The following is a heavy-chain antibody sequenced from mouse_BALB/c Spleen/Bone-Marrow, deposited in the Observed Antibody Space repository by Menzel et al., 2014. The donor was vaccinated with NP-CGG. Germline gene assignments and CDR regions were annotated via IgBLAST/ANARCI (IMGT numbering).Heavy chain of an antibody. Sequence: EVHLVESGGDLVKPGGSLKLSCAASGFTFXSYGMSWVRQTPDKRLEWVATISSGGSYTYYPDSVKGRFTISRDNAKNTLYLQMSGLKSEDTAMYYCARQTYYDYDGYFDYWGQGTTLTVSS. CDR3: ARQTYYDYDGYFDY. J-gene: IGHJ2*01. CDR2: ISSGGSYT. D-gene: IGHD2-4*01. CDR1: GFTFXSYG. V-gene: IGHV5-6*01.